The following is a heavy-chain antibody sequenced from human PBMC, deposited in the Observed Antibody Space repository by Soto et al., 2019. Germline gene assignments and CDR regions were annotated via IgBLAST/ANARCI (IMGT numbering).Heavy chain of an antibody. CDR2: IHSDGNT. V-gene: IGHV3-66*01. CDR1: GFTGSY. CDR3: AAGLDNAKIHH. J-gene: IGHJ1*01. D-gene: IGHD1-1*01. Sequence: EVQVVESGGDLVQPGGSLRLSCAVSGFTGSYMTWVRQAPGKGLEWVSFIHSDGNTFYADSVKGRFSINRDSSKNTVSLQMNSLRAEDTAVYYCAAGLDNAKIHHWGQGTLVTVSS.